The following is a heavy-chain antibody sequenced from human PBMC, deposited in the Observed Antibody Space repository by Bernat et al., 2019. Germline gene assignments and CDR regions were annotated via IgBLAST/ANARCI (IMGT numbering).Heavy chain of an antibody. CDR3: ARDQGFMPSEGAQVFFDY. V-gene: IGHV4-4*02. D-gene: IGHD2-2*01. CDR2: IYHSGST. Sequence: QVQLQESGPGLVKPSGTLSLTCAVSGASITSSNWWSWVRQPPGKGLEWIGEIYHSGSTNYNPSLKSRVTISVDKPKNHFSLKLTSVTAATTAVYYCARDQGFMPSEGAQVFFDYGGQGALVPVPS. J-gene: IGHJ4*02. CDR1: GASITSSNW.